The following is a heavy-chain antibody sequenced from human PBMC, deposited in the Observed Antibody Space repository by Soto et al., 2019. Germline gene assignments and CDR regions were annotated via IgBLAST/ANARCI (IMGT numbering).Heavy chain of an antibody. V-gene: IGHV1-69*13. CDR3: ASFDYYDSSGYEYYFDY. CDR2: IIPIFGTA. CDR1: GGTFSSYA. D-gene: IGHD3-22*01. J-gene: IGHJ4*02. Sequence: SVKVSCKASGGTFSSYAISWVRQAPGQGLEWMGGIIPIFGTANYAQKFQGRVTITADESTSTAYMELSSLRSEDTAVYYCASFDYYDSSGYEYYFDYWGQGTLVTVSS.